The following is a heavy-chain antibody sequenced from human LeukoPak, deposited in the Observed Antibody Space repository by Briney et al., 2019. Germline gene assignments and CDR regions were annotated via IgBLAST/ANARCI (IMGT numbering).Heavy chain of an antibody. J-gene: IGHJ3*02. CDR1: GFTLSSNY. Sequence: GGSLPLSCGASGFTLSSNYMSWVRQAPGKGLEWVSVMYVGGNTNYADSVKGRFTISRDNSKNTVFLQMNSLRVDDTAVYFCARDSMEHPGGDAFDIWGQGTMVTVSS. V-gene: IGHV3-53*01. CDR2: MYVGGNT. CDR3: ARDSMEHPGGDAFDI. D-gene: IGHD2/OR15-2a*01.